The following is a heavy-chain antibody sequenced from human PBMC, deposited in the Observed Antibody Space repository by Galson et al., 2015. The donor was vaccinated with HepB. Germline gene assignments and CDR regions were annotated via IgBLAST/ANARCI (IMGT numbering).Heavy chain of an antibody. D-gene: IGHD2-2*01. CDR2: IWYDGSNK. J-gene: IGHJ3*02. V-gene: IGHV3-33*08. CDR3: ARGFPYLPAVYLGFFPDAFDI. CDR1: GFTFSSYA. Sequence: SLRLSCAASGFTFSSYAMHWVRQAPGKGLEWVAVIWYDGSNKYYADSVKGRFTISRDNSKNTLYLQMNSLRAEDTAVYYCARGFPYLPAVYLGFFPDAFDIWGQGTMVTVSS.